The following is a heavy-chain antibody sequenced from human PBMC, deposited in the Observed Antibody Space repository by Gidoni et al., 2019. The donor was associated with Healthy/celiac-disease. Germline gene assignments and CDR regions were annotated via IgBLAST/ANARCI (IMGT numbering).Heavy chain of an antibody. CDR2: IKQDGSEK. J-gene: IGHJ6*02. CDR1: GFTFSSYW. D-gene: IGHD2-2*01. CDR3: ARDLSSRDGYKYYGMDV. V-gene: IGHV3-7*01. Sequence: EVQLVESGGGLVQPGGSLRLSCAASGFTFSSYWMSWVRQAPGKGLEWVANIKQDGSEKYYVDSVKGRFTISRDNAKNSLYLQMNSLRAEDTAVYYCARDLSSRDGYKYYGMDVWGQGTTVTVSS.